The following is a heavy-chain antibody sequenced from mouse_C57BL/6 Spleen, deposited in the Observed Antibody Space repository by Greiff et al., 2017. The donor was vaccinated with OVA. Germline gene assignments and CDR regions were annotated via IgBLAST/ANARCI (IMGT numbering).Heavy chain of an antibody. Sequence: QVQLQQSGPELVKPGASVKISCKASGYAFSSSWMNWVKQRPGKGLEWIGRIYPGDGDTNYNGQFKGKATLTADKASSTAYMQLSSLTSEDSSVYGCARSGTWDWYFDVWGTGTTVTVSS. CDR3: ARSGTWDWYFDV. CDR1: GYAFSSSW. CDR2: IYPGDGDT. V-gene: IGHV1-82*01. J-gene: IGHJ1*03.